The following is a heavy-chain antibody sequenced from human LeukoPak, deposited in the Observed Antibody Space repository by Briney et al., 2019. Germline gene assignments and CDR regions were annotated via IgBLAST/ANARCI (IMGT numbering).Heavy chain of an antibody. CDR2: MNPSSGNT. Sequence: ASVKVSCKTPGYNFTSYDINWVRQATGQGPEWMGWMNPSSGNTGYAQNFQGRLDLTRNIALTTAYMELSSLTSEDTATYYCVRAAQEGRDSLTGVQTGNWFDPWGQGTLVTVSS. J-gene: IGHJ5*02. CDR3: VRAAQEGRDSLTGVQTGNWFDP. CDR1: GYNFTSYD. V-gene: IGHV1-8*01. D-gene: IGHD3-9*01.